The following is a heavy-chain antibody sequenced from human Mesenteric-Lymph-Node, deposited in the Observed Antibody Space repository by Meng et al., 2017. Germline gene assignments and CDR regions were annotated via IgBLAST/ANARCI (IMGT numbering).Heavy chain of an antibody. CDR1: SVSIWTSRG. CDR2: IHLTGHT. Sequence: WGRALCGAPGTLCRTCSLHSVSIWTSRGWTGVRQPPGKGLKLIGDIHLTGHTNYVPSLMSPVTISTDKTEYLFSLYLPSVATADTSVYYCVKGAYYTFDSWGQGNLVTVSS. J-gene: IGHJ4*02. D-gene: IGHD1-26*01. CDR3: VKGAYYTFDS. V-gene: IGHV4-4*03.